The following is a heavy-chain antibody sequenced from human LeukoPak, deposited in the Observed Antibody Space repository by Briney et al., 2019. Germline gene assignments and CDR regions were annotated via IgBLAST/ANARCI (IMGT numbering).Heavy chain of an antibody. CDR3: AKDRSSSWYSEYFQH. V-gene: IGHV3-30*02. CDR1: GFTFNNYG. J-gene: IGHJ1*01. D-gene: IGHD6-13*01. CDR2: IRYDGRDT. Sequence: GGSLRLSCAASGFTFNNYGVHWVRQAPGKGLDWVELIRYDGRDTYYADSVKGRFTISRDNSKNTLYLQMNSLRAEDTAVYYCAKDRSSSWYSEYFQHWGQGTLVTVSS.